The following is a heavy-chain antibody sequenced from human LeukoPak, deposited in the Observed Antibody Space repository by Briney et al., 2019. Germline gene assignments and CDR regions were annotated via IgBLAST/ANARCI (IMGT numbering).Heavy chain of an antibody. CDR3: AKLDGSGAGSSRPPIDY. V-gene: IGHV3-23*01. J-gene: IGHJ4*02. Sequence: GSLRLSCAASGFDFTTYAMSWVRQAPGKGLEWVSGISGSGDTTYYADSVKGRFTIFRDNSKNMLYLQIKSLGAEDTAIYYCAKLDGSGAGSSRPPIDYWGQGSLVTVSS. D-gene: IGHD3-10*01. CDR2: ISGSGDTT. CDR1: GFDFTTYA.